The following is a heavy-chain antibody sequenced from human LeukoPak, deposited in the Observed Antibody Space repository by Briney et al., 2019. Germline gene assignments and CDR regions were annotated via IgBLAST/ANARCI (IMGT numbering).Heavy chain of an antibody. V-gene: IGHV3-53*01. CDR3: ASAQLHAEYFQH. J-gene: IGHJ1*01. CDR1: GFTVSSNY. Sequence: GGSLRLSCAASGFTVSSNYMSWVRQAPGKGLEWVSAIYSGGSTYYADSVKGRFTISRDNSKNTLYLQMNSLRAEDTAVYYCASAQLHAEYFQHWGQGTLVTVSS. D-gene: IGHD6-13*01. CDR2: IYSGGST.